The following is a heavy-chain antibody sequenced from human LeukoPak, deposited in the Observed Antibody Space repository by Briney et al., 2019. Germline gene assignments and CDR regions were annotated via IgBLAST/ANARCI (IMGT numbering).Heavy chain of an antibody. D-gene: IGHD6-13*01. J-gene: IGHJ4*02. V-gene: IGHV3-30*02. CDR3: AKPAWGQQLDPLDY. CDR2: IRYRASDK. Sequence: SGGSLRLSCAASGFTFSYYGMHWVRQPPGKGLEWVAFIRYRASDKYYADSVKGRFTISRDNSKSTLYLQMNSLRTDDTALYYCAKPAWGQQLDPLDYWGQGTLVTVSS. CDR1: GFTFSYYG.